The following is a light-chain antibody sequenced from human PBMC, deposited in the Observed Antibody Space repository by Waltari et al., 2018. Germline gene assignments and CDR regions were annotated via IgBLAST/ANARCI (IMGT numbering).Light chain of an antibody. CDR3: QQYNIYSPQA. V-gene: IGKV1-5*03. J-gene: IGKJ1*01. Sequence: DIQMTQSPSILSASVGDRVSLTCRASPMITSSLAWYQQNQGKAPQILIYEASNLETAVPLRVSGSGAATEFTLTISRLQPDDFATYWCQQYNIYSPQAFGQGTKVEVK. CDR2: EAS. CDR1: PMITSS.